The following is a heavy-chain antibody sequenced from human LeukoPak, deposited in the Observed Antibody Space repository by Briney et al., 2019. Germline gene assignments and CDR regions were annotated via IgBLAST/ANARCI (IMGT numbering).Heavy chain of an antibody. CDR3: ARPKVVVTPTYYFDY. V-gene: IGHV3-30-3*01. J-gene: IGHJ4*02. CDR2: ISYDGSNK. D-gene: IGHD2-21*02. Sequence: GGSLRLSCAASGFTFSSYAVHWVRQAPGKGLEWVAVISYDGSNKYYADSVKGRFTISRDNSKNTLYLQMNSLRAEDTAVYYCARPKVVVTPTYYFDYWGQGTLVTVSS. CDR1: GFTFSSYA.